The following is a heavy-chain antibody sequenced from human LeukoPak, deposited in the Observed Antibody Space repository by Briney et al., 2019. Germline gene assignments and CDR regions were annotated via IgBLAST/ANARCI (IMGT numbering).Heavy chain of an antibody. Sequence: SETLSLTCTVSGGSISSYYWSWIRQPPGKGLEWIGYIYYSGSTSYNPPLKSRVTISVDTSKNQFSLKLSSVTAADTAVYYCARAVAGTFPDAFDIWGQGTMVTVSS. D-gene: IGHD6-19*01. CDR3: ARAVAGTFPDAFDI. J-gene: IGHJ3*02. CDR2: IYYSGST. CDR1: GGSISSYY. V-gene: IGHV4-59*01.